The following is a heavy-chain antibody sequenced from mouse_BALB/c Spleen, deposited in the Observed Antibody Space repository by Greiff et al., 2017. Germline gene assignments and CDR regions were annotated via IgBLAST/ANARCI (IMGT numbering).Heavy chain of an antibody. J-gene: IGHJ3*01. D-gene: IGHD1-1*01. V-gene: IGHV6-6*02. CDR3: TRDYGSSPPFAY. CDR2: IRLKSNNYAT. Sequence: EVKLEESGGGLVQPGGSMKLSCVASGFTFSNYWMNWVRQSPEKGLEWVAEIRLKSNNYATHYAESVKGRFTISRDDSKSSVYLQMNNLRAEDTGIYYCTRDYGSSPPFAYWGQGTLVTVSA. CDR1: GFTFSNYW.